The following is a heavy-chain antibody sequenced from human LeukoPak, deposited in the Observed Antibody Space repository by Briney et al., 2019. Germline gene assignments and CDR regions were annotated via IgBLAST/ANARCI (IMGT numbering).Heavy chain of an antibody. CDR3: AKDHDYDILTGEDYFDY. V-gene: IGHV3-23*01. Sequence: GGSLRLSCAASGFTFSSYAMSWVRQAPGKGLEWVSAISGSGGSTYYADSVKGRFTISRDNSKNTLYLQMNSLRAEDTAVYYCAKDHDYDILTGEDYFDYWGQGTLVTASS. D-gene: IGHD3-9*01. CDR2: ISGSGGST. J-gene: IGHJ4*02. CDR1: GFTFSSYA.